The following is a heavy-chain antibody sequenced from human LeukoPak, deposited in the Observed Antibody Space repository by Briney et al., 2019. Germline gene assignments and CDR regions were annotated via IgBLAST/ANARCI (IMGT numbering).Heavy chain of an antibody. Sequence: GGSLRLSCTASGFTLGSHDMHWVRQTTGEGLEWVAAVASGFQTFYAGSVKGRFTVSREDAKNSLYLQMNSLRAGDTAVYYCVREARGYHYTYFDYWGQGTLVTVSS. CDR1: GFTLGSHD. J-gene: IGHJ4*02. CDR2: VASGFQT. D-gene: IGHD5-18*01. CDR3: VREARGYHYTYFDY. V-gene: IGHV3-13*01.